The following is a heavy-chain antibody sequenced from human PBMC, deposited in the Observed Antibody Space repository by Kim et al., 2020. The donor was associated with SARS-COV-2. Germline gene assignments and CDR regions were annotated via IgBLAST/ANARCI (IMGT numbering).Heavy chain of an antibody. J-gene: IGHJ3*02. CDR3: ARVGYSSSRGGASDI. CDR2: ISYDGSNK. Sequence: GGSLRLSCAASGFTFSTYAMHWVRQAPGKGLEWVALISYDGSNKYYADSVKGRFTVSKDNSMNTLYLQMSSLRVEDTAIYYCARVGYSSSRGGASDIWG. D-gene: IGHD6-13*01. V-gene: IGHV3-33*05. CDR1: GFTFSTYA.